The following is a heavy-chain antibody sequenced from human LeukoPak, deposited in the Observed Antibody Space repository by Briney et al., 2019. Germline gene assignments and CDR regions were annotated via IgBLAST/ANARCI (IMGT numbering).Heavy chain of an antibody. CDR2: IIPIFGTA. D-gene: IGHD3-22*01. Sequence: SVKVSCKASGGTFSSYAISWVRQAPRQGLEWMGGIIPIFGTANYAQKFQGRVTITTDESTSTAYMELSSLRSEDTAVYYCAREDSSGYYPNWFDPWGQGTLVTVSS. CDR3: AREDSSGYYPNWFDP. V-gene: IGHV1-69*05. CDR1: GGTFSSYA. J-gene: IGHJ5*02.